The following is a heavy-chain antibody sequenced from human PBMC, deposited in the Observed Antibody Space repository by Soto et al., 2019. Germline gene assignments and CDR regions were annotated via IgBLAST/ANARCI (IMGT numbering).Heavy chain of an antibody. CDR2: INPNSGGT. J-gene: IGHJ4*02. CDR1: GYTFTGYY. CDR3: ARGGIAAAGTCLPYNY. Sequence: ASVKVSCKASGYTFTGYYMHWVRQAPGQGLEWMGWINPNSGGTNYAQKFQGWVTMTRDTSISTAYMELSRLRSDDTAVYYCARGGIAAAGTCLPYNYWGQGTLVTVSS. D-gene: IGHD6-13*01. V-gene: IGHV1-2*04.